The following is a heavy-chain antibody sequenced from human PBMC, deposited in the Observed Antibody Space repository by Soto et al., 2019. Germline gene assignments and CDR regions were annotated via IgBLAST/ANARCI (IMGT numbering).Heavy chain of an antibody. CDR2: IFYSGTT. Sequence: SETLSLTCTVSGDSISSADYYWSWIRQTPGKGLEWIGHIFYSGTTYYNPPLKSRLTISVDTSKNHFSLRLTSVTAADTAVYYCARDLWVEPELYYYGMDVWGQGTTVTVSS. V-gene: IGHV4-30-4*01. CDR3: ARDLWVEPELYYYGMDV. D-gene: IGHD1-1*01. CDR1: GDSISSADYY. J-gene: IGHJ6*02.